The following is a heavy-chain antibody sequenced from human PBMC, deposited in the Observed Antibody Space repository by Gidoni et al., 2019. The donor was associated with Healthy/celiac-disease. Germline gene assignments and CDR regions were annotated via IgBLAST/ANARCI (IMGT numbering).Heavy chain of an antibody. D-gene: IGHD5-12*01. V-gene: IGHV4-38-2*02. CDR1: GYSISSGYY. Sequence: QVQLQESGPGLVKPSETLSLTCTVSGYSISSGYYWGWIRQPPGKGLEWIGSIYHSGSTYYNPSLKSRVTISVDTSKNQFSLKLSSVTAADTAVYYCACSPLGGGYDTSWGQGTLVTVSS. CDR3: ACSPLGGGYDTS. CDR2: IYHSGST. J-gene: IGHJ4*02.